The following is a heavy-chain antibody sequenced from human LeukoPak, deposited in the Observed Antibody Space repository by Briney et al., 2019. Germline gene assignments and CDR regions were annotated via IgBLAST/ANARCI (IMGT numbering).Heavy chain of an antibody. CDR3: ARSSGYPYFDY. V-gene: IGHV3-66*01. CDR2: IYSGGST. CDR1: GFTVSSNY. Sequence: GGSLRLSCAASGFTVSSNYMSWVRQAPGKGLEWVSVIYSGGSTYYADSVKGRFTISRDNSKNTLYLQMNSLSAEDTAVYYCARSSGYPYFDYWGQGTLVTVSS. J-gene: IGHJ4*02. D-gene: IGHD3-22*01.